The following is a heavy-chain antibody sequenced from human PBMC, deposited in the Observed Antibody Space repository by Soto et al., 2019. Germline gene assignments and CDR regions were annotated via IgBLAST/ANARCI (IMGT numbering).Heavy chain of an antibody. D-gene: IGHD2-8*01. Sequence: PGGSLRLSCAASGFTFSSYAMSWVRQAPGKGLEWVSAISGSVGSTYYADSVKGRFTISRDNSKNTLYLQMNSLRAEDTAVYYCAKGETRTNGVCYSYGSWSYSGQGTLITVSS. CDR2: ISGSVGST. CDR1: GFTFSSYA. J-gene: IGHJ4*02. CDR3: AKGETRTNGVCYSYGSWSY. V-gene: IGHV3-23*01.